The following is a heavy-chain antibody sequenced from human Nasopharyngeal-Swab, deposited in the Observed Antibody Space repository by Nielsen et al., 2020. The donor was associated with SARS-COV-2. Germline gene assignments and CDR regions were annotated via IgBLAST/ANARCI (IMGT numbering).Heavy chain of an antibody. V-gene: IGHV4-59*13. CDR2: IYYSGST. CDR3: ASSPYDFWSGYRLDY. D-gene: IGHD3-3*01. CDR1: GGSISSYY. Sequence: SETLSLTCTVSGGSISSYYWSWIRQPPGEGLERIGYIYYSGSTNYNPSLKSRVTISVDTSKNQFSLKLSSVTAADTAVYYCASSPYDFWSGYRLDYWGQGTLVTVSS. J-gene: IGHJ4*02.